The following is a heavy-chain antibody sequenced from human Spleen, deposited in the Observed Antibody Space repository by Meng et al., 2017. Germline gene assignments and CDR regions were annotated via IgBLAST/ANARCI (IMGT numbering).Heavy chain of an antibody. V-gene: IGHV1-2*06. CDR3: ARDRVLSHGSGSYYYYYYYGMDV. CDR2: INPNSGGT. D-gene: IGHD3-10*01. CDR1: GYTFTGYY. J-gene: IGHJ6*02. Sequence: ASVKVSCKASGYTFTGYYMHWVRQAPGQGLEWMGRINPNSGGTNYAQKFQGRVTMTRDTSISTAYMELSRLRSDDTAVYYCARDRVLSHGSGSYYYYYYYGMDVWGQGTTVTVSS.